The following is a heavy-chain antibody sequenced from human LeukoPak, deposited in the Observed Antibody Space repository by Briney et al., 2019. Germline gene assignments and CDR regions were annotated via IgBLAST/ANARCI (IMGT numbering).Heavy chain of an antibody. Sequence: SETLSLTCAVYGGSFSGYYWSWIRQPPGKGLEWIGEINHSGSTNYNPSLKSRVTISVDTSKNQVSLKLSSVTAVDTAVYYCARVSYDFWSGPFDPWGQGTLVTVSS. CDR3: ARVSYDFWSGPFDP. J-gene: IGHJ5*02. CDR1: GGSFSGYY. V-gene: IGHV4-34*01. CDR2: INHSGST. D-gene: IGHD3-3*01.